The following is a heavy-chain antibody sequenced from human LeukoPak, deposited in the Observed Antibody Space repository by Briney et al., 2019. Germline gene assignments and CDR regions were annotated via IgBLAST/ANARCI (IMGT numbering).Heavy chain of an antibody. V-gene: IGHV4-59*01. CDR3: AGDRGGSYYDAFDI. J-gene: IGHJ3*02. CDR2: IYYSGST. CDR1: GGSISSYY. D-gene: IGHD1-26*01. Sequence: SETLSPTCTVSGGSISSYYWSWIRQPPGKGLEWIGYIYYSGSTNYNPSLKSRVTISVDTSKNQFSLKLSSVTAADTSVYYCAGDRGGSYYDAFDIWGQGTMVTVSS.